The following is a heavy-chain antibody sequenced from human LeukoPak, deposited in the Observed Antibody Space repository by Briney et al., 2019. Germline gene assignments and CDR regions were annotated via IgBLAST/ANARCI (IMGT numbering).Heavy chain of an antibody. CDR3: ARDRAGYCGGACYSF. D-gene: IGHD2-21*02. CDR1: GGSISSSS. V-gene: IGHV4-4*07. J-gene: IGHJ4*02. CDR2: VYPSGST. Sequence: SETLSLTCTVCGGSISSSSWTWIRQPAGKGREWIGRVYPSGSTNYNSSLESRITVSLDTSKNQFSLKLSSVTAADTAVYYCARDRAGYCGGACYSFWGQGTLVTVSS.